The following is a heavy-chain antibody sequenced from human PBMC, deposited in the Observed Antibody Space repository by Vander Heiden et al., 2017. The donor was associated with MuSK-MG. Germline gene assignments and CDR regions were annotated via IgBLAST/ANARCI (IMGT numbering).Heavy chain of an antibody. CDR1: GYNFNSYA. CDR2: INTNTGNP. V-gene: IGHV7-4-1*02. J-gene: IGHJ4*02. D-gene: IGHD2-15*01. CDR3: ARASRYEQADY. Sequence: QVQLVQSGSELKKRGASVKVSCKTSGYNFNSYAMNWVRQAPGQGLEWMGWINTNTGNPTYAQGFTGRFVFSLDTSVSTAYLRISSLKAEDTAIYYCARASRYEQADYWGQGTLVTVCS.